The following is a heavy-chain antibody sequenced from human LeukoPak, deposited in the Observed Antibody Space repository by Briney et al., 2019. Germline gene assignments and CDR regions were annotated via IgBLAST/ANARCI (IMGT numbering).Heavy chain of an antibody. CDR3: ARDFGCSGGSCYSGIIWFDP. CDR1: GYTFTSYG. V-gene: IGHV1-18*01. D-gene: IGHD2-15*01. CDR2: ISAYNGNT. Sequence: ASVKVSCKXSGYTFTSYGISWVRQAPGQGLERMGWISAYNGNTNYAQKLQGRVTMTTDTSTSTAYMELRSLRSDDTAVYYCARDFGCSGGSCYSGIIWFDPWGQGTLVTVSS. J-gene: IGHJ5*02.